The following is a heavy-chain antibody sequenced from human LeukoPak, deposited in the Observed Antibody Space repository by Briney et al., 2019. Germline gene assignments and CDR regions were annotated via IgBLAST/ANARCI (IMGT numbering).Heavy chain of an antibody. Sequence: PGGSLRLSCAASGFTFSSYAMSWVRQAPGKGLEWVSAISGSGGSTYYADSVKGRFTISRDNSKNTLYLQMNSLRAEDTAVYYCATDYYDSSGYSDRLDYWGQGTLVTVSP. CDR3: ATDYYDSSGYSDRLDY. V-gene: IGHV3-23*01. D-gene: IGHD3-22*01. J-gene: IGHJ4*02. CDR1: GFTFSSYA. CDR2: ISGSGGST.